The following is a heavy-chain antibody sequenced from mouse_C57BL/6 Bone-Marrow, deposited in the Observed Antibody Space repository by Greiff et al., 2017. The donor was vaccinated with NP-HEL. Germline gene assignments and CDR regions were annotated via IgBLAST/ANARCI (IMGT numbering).Heavy chain of an antibody. V-gene: IGHV2-4*01. J-gene: IGHJ4*01. CDR1: GFSLTSYG. Sequence: VKLVESGPGLVQPSQSLSITCTVSGFSLTSYGVHWVRQPPGKGLEWLGVIWSGGSTDYNAAFISKLSISKDNSKSQVFFKMNGLQADDTAIYYCAKEGDYGPYYAMDYWGQGTSVTVSS. D-gene: IGHD2-13*01. CDR3: AKEGDYGPYYAMDY. CDR2: IWSGGST.